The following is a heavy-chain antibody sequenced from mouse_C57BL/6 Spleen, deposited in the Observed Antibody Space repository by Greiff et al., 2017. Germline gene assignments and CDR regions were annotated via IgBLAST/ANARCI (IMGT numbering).Heavy chain of an antibody. CDR3: TRKTYYYGSSPRRYFDV. D-gene: IGHD1-1*01. V-gene: IGHV1-15*01. CDR1: GYTFTDYE. CDR2: IDPETGGT. Sequence: QVQLQQSGAELVRPGASVTLSCKASGYTFTDYEMHWVKQTPVHGLEWIGAIDPETGGTAYNQKFKGKAILTADKSSSTAYMELRSLTSEDSAVYYCTRKTYYYGSSPRRYFDVWGTGTTVTVSS. J-gene: IGHJ1*03.